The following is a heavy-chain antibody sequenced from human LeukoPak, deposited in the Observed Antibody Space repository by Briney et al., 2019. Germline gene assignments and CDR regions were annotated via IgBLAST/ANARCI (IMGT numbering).Heavy chain of an antibody. V-gene: IGHV4-59*01. CDR2: IYYSGST. CDR1: GGSISSYY. D-gene: IGHD3-22*01. Sequence: PSETLSLTCTVSGGSISSYYWSWIRQPPPKGLEWIGYIYYSGSTNYSPSLKSRVTISVDTSKNQFSLKLSSVTAADTAVYYCARDGYYDSSGYGYWGQGTLVTVSS. J-gene: IGHJ4*02. CDR3: ARDGYYDSSGYGY.